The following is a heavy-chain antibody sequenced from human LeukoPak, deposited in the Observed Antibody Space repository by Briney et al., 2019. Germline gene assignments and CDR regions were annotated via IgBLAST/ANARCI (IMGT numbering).Heavy chain of an antibody. V-gene: IGHV1-2*02. J-gene: IGHJ4*02. CDR1: GYTFTGYY. CDR3: TRDLSSGWYFVVGY. D-gene: IGHD6-19*01. Sequence: GASVKVSCKASGYTFTGYYMHWVRQAPGQGLEWMGWINPNSGGTNYAQKFQGRVTMTRDTSISTAYMELSRLRSDDTAVYYCTRDLSSGWYFVVGYWGQGTLVTVSS. CDR2: INPNSGGT.